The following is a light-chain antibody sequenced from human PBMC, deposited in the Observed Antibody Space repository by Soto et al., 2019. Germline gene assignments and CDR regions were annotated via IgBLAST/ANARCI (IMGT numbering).Light chain of an antibody. CDR3: QQSYSTPRT. CDR2: GAS. CDR1: QSVTSN. Sequence: EIVMTQSPATLSVSPGERATLSCRASQSVTSNYLAWYQQKPGQAPRLLIYGASTRATGIPARFSGSGSGTGFTLTISSLQPEDFATYYCQQSYSTPRTFGQGTKVDIK. J-gene: IGKJ1*01. V-gene: IGKV3-15*01.